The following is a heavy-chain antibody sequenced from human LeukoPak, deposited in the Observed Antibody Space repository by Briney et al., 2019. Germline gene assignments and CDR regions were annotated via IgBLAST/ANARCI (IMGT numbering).Heavy chain of an antibody. CDR1: GFTFSSYG. CDR2: ISYDGSNK. Sequence: GGSLRLSCAASGFTFSSYGMHWVRQAPGKGLGWVAVISYDGSNKYYADSVKGRFTISRDNSKNTLYLQMNSLRAEDTAVYYCAILPTVTPFDYWGQGTLVTVSS. CDR3: AILPTVTPFDY. V-gene: IGHV3-30*03. D-gene: IGHD4-17*01. J-gene: IGHJ4*02.